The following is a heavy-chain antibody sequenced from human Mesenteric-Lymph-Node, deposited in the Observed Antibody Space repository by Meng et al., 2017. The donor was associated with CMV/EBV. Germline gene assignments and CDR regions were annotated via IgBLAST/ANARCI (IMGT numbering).Heavy chain of an antibody. Sequence: GPVHQWGAGLLKPSETLSVTCAVYCGSFSGYYWNWIRQSPEKGLEWIGEINHSGSTTYNPSFTSRIIISVDTSTNQISLNMSSVTAADTAVYYCARGSSYDILTGYFDYWGQGALVTVSS. CDR1: CGSFSGYY. D-gene: IGHD3-9*01. CDR2: INHSGST. J-gene: IGHJ4*02. CDR3: ARGSSYDILTGYFDY. V-gene: IGHV4-34*01.